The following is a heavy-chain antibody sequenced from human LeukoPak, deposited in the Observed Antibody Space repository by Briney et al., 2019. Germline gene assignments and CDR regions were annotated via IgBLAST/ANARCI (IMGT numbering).Heavy chain of an antibody. CDR2: IYPSGST. CDR3: ARGGIAARGYFDY. CDR1: GGSFSSGNW. D-gene: IGHD6-6*01. J-gene: IGHJ4*02. V-gene: IGHV4-4*02. Sequence: SGTLSLTCAVSGGSFSSGNWWSWVRQSPGRGLEWIGQIYPSGSTNYNPSLKSRVTISVDTSKNQFSLKLSSVTAADTAVYYCARGGIAARGYFDYWGQGTLVTVSS.